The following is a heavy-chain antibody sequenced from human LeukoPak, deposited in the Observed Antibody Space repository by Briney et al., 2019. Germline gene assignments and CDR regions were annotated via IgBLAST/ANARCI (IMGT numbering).Heavy chain of an antibody. CDR3: APTPFDY. Sequence: ASVTVSCKASGYTFTSYGISWVRQAPGQGLEWMGWISAYNGNTNYAQKFQGRVTMTSNTSINTAYMELSSLRSEDTAVYYCAPTPFDYWGQGTLVTVSS. CDR2: ISAYNGNT. J-gene: IGHJ4*02. CDR1: GYTFTSYG. V-gene: IGHV1-18*01.